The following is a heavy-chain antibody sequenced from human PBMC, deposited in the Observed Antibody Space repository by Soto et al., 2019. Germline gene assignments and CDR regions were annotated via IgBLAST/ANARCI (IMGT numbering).Heavy chain of an antibody. J-gene: IGHJ5*02. CDR2: IYSGGST. D-gene: IGHD2-2*02. Sequence: EVQLVESGGGLIQPGGSLRLSCAASGFTVSSNYMSWVHQAPGKGLEWVSVIYSGGSTYYADSVKGRFTISRDNSKNTLYLQMNSLRAEDTAVYYCAREAATAIRGWFDPWGQGTLVTVSS. CDR3: AREAATAIRGWFDP. CDR1: GFTVSSNY. V-gene: IGHV3-53*01.